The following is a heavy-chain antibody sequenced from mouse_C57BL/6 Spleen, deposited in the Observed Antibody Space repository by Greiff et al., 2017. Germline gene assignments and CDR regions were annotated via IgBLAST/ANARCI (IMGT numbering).Heavy chain of an antibody. CDR1: GYTFTDYE. CDR3: TEGYFDY. CDR2: IDPETGGT. J-gene: IGHJ2*01. V-gene: IGHV1-15*01. Sequence: VQRVESGAELVRPGASVTLSCKASGYTFTDYEMHWVKQTPVHGLEWIGAIDPETGGTAYNQKFKGKAILTADKSSSTAYMELRSLTSEDSAVYYCTEGYFDYWGQGTTLTVSS.